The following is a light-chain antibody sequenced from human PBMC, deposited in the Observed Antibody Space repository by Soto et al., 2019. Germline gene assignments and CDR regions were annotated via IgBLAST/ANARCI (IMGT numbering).Light chain of an antibody. CDR3: QQYNNGPRT. Sequence: EIVMTQSPATLSVSPGERATLSCRASQSVNTNVAWYQQEPGQAPRLLIYGASTRATGNPARFSGSVSGTEFALTISSLQSEDFAVCYCQQYNNGPRTFGQGTKVEIK. CDR2: GAS. V-gene: IGKV3D-15*01. J-gene: IGKJ1*01. CDR1: QSVNTN.